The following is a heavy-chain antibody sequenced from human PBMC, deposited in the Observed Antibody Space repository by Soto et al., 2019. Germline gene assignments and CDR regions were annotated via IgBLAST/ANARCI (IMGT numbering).Heavy chain of an antibody. CDR2: IGGRGNSA. J-gene: IGHJ3*01. Sequence: GGSLRLSCAASGFIFTNYAMNWVRQAPGKGLEWVSVIGGRGNSAYYADSVQSRFTISRDNSKNTLSLQMSSLTADDTAIYYCVREGRGSFDFWGRGTMVTVSS. V-gene: IGHV3-23*01. CDR3: VREGRGSFDF. CDR1: GFIFTNYA. D-gene: IGHD5-12*01.